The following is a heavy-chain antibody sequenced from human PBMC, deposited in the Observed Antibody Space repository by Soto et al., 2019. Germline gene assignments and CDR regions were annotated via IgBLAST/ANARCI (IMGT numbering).Heavy chain of an antibody. CDR2: IIPIFGAA. CDR1: GDTFNSYA. J-gene: IGHJ4*02. CDR3: ARELRITAADPQPYDY. D-gene: IGHD6-13*01. V-gene: IGHV1-69*13. Sequence: SVKVSCKASGDTFNSYAVNWVRQAPGQGLEWMGGIIPIFGAANYAQKFQGRVTITADESTSTVYMELRSLRSDDTAVFYCARELRITAADPQPYDYWGQGTLVTVSS.